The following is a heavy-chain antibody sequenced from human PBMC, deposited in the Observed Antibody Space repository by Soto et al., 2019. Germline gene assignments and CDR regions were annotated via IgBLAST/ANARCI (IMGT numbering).Heavy chain of an antibody. CDR3: ARNVVGAAGSFAY. CDR1: GYPFSTYA. D-gene: IGHD1-26*01. V-gene: IGHV1-3*01. J-gene: IGHJ4*02. Sequence: QVQLVQSGAEVKKPGASVKVSCKASGYPFSTYAIHWVRQAPGQRLEWMGWIDAGNGNTKNSQRFQGRVTITRDTSASTAYMELSSLRSEDTGVYYCARNVVGAAGSFAYWGQGTLVTVSS. CDR2: IDAGNGNT.